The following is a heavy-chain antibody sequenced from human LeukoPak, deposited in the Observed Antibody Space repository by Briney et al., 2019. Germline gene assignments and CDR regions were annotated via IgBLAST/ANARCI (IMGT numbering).Heavy chain of an antibody. D-gene: IGHD6-13*01. V-gene: IGHV4-39*01. J-gene: IGHJ4*02. CDR3: ARLHSSSWYALYYFDY. CDR2: IYYSGST. CDR1: GGSISSSSYY. Sequence: SETLSLTCTVSGGSISSSSYYWGWIRQPPGKGLEWIGSIYYSGSTYYNPSLKSRVTISVDTSKNQFSLKLSSVTAADTDVYYCARLHSSSWYALYYFDYWGQGTLVTVSS.